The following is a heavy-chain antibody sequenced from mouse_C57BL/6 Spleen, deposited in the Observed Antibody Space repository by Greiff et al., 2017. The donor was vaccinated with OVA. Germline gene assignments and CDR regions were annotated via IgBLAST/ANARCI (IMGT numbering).Heavy chain of an antibody. D-gene: IGHD1-1*01. CDR3: ASYYGSRNWYFDV. CDR2: INPSSGYT. J-gene: IGHJ1*03. Sequence: QVQLQQSGAELARPGASVKMSCKASGYTFTSYTMHWVKQRPGQGLEWIGYINPSSGYTKYNQKFKDKATLTADKSSSTAYMQLSSLTSEDSAVYYGASYYGSRNWYFDVWGTGTTVTVSS. CDR1: GYTFTSYT. V-gene: IGHV1-4*01.